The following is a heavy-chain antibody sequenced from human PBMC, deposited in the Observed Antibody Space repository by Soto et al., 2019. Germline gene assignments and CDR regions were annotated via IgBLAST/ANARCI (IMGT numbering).Heavy chain of an antibody. D-gene: IGHD3-22*01. V-gene: IGHV3-23*01. Sequence: GGSLRLSCAASGFTFSSYAMSWVRQAPGKGLEWVSAISGSGGSTYYADSVKGRFTISRDNSKNTLYLQMNSLRAEDTAVYYCARDYYYDSSGYYFNWFDPWGQGTLVTVSS. CDR1: GFTFSSYA. CDR2: ISGSGGST. CDR3: ARDYYYDSSGYYFNWFDP. J-gene: IGHJ5*02.